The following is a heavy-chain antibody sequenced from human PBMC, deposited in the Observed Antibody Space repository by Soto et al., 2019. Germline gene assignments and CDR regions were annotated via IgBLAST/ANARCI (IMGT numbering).Heavy chain of an antibody. V-gene: IGHV6-1*01. CDR2: TYYRSKWIH. CDR3: AGVVWFRGMDV. CDR1: GDSVSSSSAA. J-gene: IGHJ6*02. Sequence: SQILSLTCDISGDSVSSSSAAWKWIRQSPSRGLEWLGRTYYRSKWIHEYTVSMESRITINPDTSKNQFSLHIYSVTPEDTAVYYCAGVVWFRGMDVWGQGXPVTVYS. D-gene: IGHD3-16*01.